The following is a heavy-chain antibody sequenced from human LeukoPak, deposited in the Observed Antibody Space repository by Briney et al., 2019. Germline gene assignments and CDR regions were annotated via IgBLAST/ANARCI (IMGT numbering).Heavy chain of an antibody. J-gene: IGHJ4*02. Sequence: ASVKVSCKASGYTFTGYYMHWVRQAPGQGLEWMGWISAYNGNTNYAQKLQGRVTMTTDTSTSTAYMELRSLRSGDTAVYYCARDMEMFAYYYDSSGYPFDYWGQGTLVTVSS. V-gene: IGHV1-18*04. CDR2: ISAYNGNT. D-gene: IGHD3-22*01. CDR1: GYTFTGYY. CDR3: ARDMEMFAYYYDSSGYPFDY.